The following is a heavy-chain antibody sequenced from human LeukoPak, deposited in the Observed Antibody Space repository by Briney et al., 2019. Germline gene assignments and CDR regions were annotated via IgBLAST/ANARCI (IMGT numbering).Heavy chain of an antibody. Sequence: SETLSLTCAVYGGSFSGYYWSWIRQPPGKGLEWIGEINHSGSTNYNPSLKSRVTISVDTSKNQFSLKLSSVTAADTAVYYCARSQQWLRRGFDYWGQGTLVTVSS. J-gene: IGHJ4*02. D-gene: IGHD5-12*01. CDR2: INHSGST. CDR3: ARSQQWLRRGFDY. CDR1: GGSFSGYY. V-gene: IGHV4-34*01.